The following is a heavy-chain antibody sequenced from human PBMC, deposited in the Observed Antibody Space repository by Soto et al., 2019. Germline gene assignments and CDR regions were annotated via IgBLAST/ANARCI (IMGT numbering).Heavy chain of an antibody. Sequence: QVQVVQSGAEVEKPGSSTRISCQASRGNFRNSGIAWVRQAPGQGLEWMGGIIPTFNRSMYAQKFVERVTLTADESTNTAHVELRSLTAEDTAVYYCARYLWERHRNDFEFHGMDVWGQGTAVTVSS. CDR1: RGNFRNSG. J-gene: IGHJ6*02. CDR2: IIPTFNRS. V-gene: IGHV1-69*01. D-gene: IGHD1-26*01. CDR3: ARYLWERHRNDFEFHGMDV.